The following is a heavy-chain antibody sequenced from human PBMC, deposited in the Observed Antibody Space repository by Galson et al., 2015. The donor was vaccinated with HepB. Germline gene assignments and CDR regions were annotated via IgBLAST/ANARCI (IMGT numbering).Heavy chain of an antibody. J-gene: IGHJ3*02. CDR1: GYTFTSYY. Sequence: SVKVSCKASGYTFTSYYMHWVRQAPGLGLEWMGIINPSGGSTYYADSVKGRFTISRDNSKNTLYLQMNSLRAEDTAVYYCAKALHVLLWFGELEGDAFDIWGQGTMVTVSS. CDR3: AKALHVLLWFGELEGDAFDI. V-gene: IGHV1-46*04. CDR2: INPSGGST. D-gene: IGHD3-10*01.